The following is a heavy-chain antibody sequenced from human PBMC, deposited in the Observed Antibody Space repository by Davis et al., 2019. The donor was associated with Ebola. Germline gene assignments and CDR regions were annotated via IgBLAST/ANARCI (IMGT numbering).Heavy chain of an antibody. CDR1: GFTFDDYA. J-gene: IGHJ5*02. CDR3: AKVQRGA. CDR2: ISYDGSNK. V-gene: IGHV3-30*04. D-gene: IGHD5-18*01. Sequence: GESLKISCGASGFTFDDYAMTWVRQAPGKGLEWVAVISYDGSNKYYADSVKGRFTISRDNSKNTLYLQMNSLRAEDTAVYYCAKVQRGAWGQGTLVTVSS.